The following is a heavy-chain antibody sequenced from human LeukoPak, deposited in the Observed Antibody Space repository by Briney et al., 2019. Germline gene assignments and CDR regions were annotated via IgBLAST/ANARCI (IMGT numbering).Heavy chain of an antibody. V-gene: IGHV6-1*01. CDR2: TYYRSKWYN. J-gene: IGHJ6*02. CDR3: ARVSDSSGWTGDYYYGMDV. CDR1: GDSVSSNSAA. D-gene: IGHD6-19*01. Sequence: SQTLSLTCAISGDSVSSNSAAWNWIRQSRSRGLEWLGRTYYRSKWYNDYAVSVESRITINPDTSKNQFSLQLNSVTPEDTAVYYCARVSDSSGWTGDYYYGMDVWGQGITVTVSS.